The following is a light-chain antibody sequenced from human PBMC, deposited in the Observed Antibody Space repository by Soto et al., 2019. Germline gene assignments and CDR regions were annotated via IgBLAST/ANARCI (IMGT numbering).Light chain of an antibody. V-gene: IGLV1-40*01. CDR1: SSNIGAGFD. Sequence: QSVLTKPPSVSGAPGQRVAISCTGSSSNIGAGFDVHWYQHLPGTAPKLLIFGNTNRPSGVPDRFSGSKSGTSASLAITGLQADDEADYYCQSYDSSLSAYVYGTGTKVTVL. J-gene: IGLJ1*01. CDR3: QSYDSSLSAYV. CDR2: GNT.